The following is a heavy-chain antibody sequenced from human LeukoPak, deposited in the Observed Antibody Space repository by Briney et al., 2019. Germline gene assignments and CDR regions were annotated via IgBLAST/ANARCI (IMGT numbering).Heavy chain of an antibody. CDR2: ISSSSSYI. CDR3: ARDSPFGDAGP. Sequence: GGSLRLFCAASGFTLSSYSMKWVRQAPGKGVEGVSSISSSSSYIYYADSVKGRFTISRDNAKNSLYLQMNSLRAEDTAVYYCARDSPFGDAGPWGQGTLVTVSS. D-gene: IGHD3-10*01. V-gene: IGHV3-21*01. CDR1: GFTLSSYS. J-gene: IGHJ5*02.